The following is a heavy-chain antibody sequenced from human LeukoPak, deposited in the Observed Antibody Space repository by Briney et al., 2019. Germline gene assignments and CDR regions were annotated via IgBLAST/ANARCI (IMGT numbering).Heavy chain of an antibody. CDR1: GEYFSTYY. Sequence: PSETLSLTCAVYGEYFSTYYYSWIRQPPGKGLEWIGEINHSGSTNYNPSLKSRLTISVDMSKNQFSLKLSSVTAADTAVYYCARISRKPYYDILTGYYKNYFDYWGQGTLVTVSS. J-gene: IGHJ4*02. V-gene: IGHV4-34*01. D-gene: IGHD3-9*01. CDR3: ARISRKPYYDILTGYYKNYFDY. CDR2: INHSGST.